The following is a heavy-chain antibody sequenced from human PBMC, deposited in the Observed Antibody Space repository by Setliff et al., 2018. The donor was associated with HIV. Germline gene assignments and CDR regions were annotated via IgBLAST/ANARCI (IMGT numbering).Heavy chain of an antibody. CDR3: ATERWLYQNFDS. D-gene: IGHD3-16*01. CDR2: IHIGGNT. J-gene: IGHJ4*02. CDR1: GGSISSGSHY. Sequence: PSETLSLTCTVSGGSISSGSHYWNWVRQSAGKGLEWIGRIHIGGNTNYNPSLKSRVTMSVDTSKNQFSLNLNSVTATVTAIYYCATERWLYQNFDSWGQGTQVTVSS. V-gene: IGHV4-61*02.